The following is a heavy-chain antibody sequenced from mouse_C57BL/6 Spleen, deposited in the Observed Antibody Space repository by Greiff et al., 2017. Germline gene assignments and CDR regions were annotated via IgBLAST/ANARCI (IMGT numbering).Heavy chain of an antibody. CDR2: ISNLAYSI. D-gene: IGHD2-4*01. J-gene: IGHJ4*01. V-gene: IGHV5-15*01. CDR1: GFTFSDYG. CDR3: ARHDYDYAMDY. Sequence: DVKLVESGGGLVQPGGSLKLSCAASGFTFSDYGMAWVRQAPRKGPEWVAFISNLAYSIYYADTVTGRFTISRENAKNTLYLKMSSLRSEDAAMYYCARHDYDYAMDYWGQGTSVTVSS.